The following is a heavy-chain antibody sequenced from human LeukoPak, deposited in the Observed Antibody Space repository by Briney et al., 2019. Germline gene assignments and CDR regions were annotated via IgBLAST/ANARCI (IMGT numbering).Heavy chain of an antibody. CDR1: GYSFTSYW. Sequence: GESLKISCKGSGYSFTSYWIGWVRQMPGKGLEWMGIIYPGDSDTRYSPSFQGQVTISADKSISTAYLQWSSLKASDTAMYYCASLSGYSSSWYENWFGPWGQGTLVTVSS. CDR3: ASLSGYSSSWYENWFGP. CDR2: IYPGDSDT. J-gene: IGHJ5*02. V-gene: IGHV5-51*01. D-gene: IGHD6-13*01.